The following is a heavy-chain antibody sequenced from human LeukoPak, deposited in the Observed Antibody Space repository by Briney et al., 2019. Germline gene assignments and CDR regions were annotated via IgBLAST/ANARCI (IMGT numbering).Heavy chain of an antibody. CDR3: AKVAEYSSSWYFDY. CDR1: GFIFSSYW. V-gene: IGHV3-23*01. J-gene: IGHJ4*02. Sequence: GGSLRLSCAASGFIFSSYWMSWVRQAPGKGLEWVSAISGSGGSTYYADSVKGRFTISRDNSKNTLYLQMNSLRAEDTAVYYCAKVAEYSSSWYFDYWGQGTLVTVSS. D-gene: IGHD6-13*01. CDR2: ISGSGGST.